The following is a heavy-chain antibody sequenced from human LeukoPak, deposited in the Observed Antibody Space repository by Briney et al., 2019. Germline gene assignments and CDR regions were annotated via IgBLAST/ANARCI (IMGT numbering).Heavy chain of an antibody. CDR1: GFTFSNAW. CDR2: IKSKTDGGTT. V-gene: IGHV3-15*01. CDR3: TTDNYYDSSGSYFDY. D-gene: IGHD3-22*01. J-gene: IGHJ4*02. Sequence: GGSLRLSCAASGFTFSNAWMSWVRQAPGKGLEWVGRIKSKTDGGTTDYAAPVKGRFTISRDDSKNTLYLQMNSLKTEDTAVYYCTTDNYYDSSGSYFDYWGQGTLVTVSS.